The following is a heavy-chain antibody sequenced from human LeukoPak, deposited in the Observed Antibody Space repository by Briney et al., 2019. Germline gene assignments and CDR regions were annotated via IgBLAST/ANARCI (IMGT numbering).Heavy chain of an antibody. V-gene: IGHV4-59*01. CDR2: IDNSGST. CDR3: ARNGPHYYDSSGYLDY. D-gene: IGHD3-22*01. J-gene: IGHJ4*02. Sequence: PSETLSLTCTVSGGSISSYYWSWIRQPPGKGLERIANIDNSGSTNYNPSLKSRVTISVDTSNNQFSLKLNSVTAADTAVYYCARNGPHYYDSSGYLDYWGQGTLVTVSS. CDR1: GGSISSYY.